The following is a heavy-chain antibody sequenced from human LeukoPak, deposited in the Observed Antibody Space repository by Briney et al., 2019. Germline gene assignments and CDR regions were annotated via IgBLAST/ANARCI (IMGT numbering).Heavy chain of an antibody. CDR3: ARDRKVVPAAAGTYYYYGMDV. CDR1: PFTFSSYS. Sequence: GGSLRLSCAASPFTFSSYSINWVRQAPGKGLEWVSSISSSSSYIYYADSVKGRFTISRDNAKNSLYLQMNSLRAEDTAVYYCARDRKVVPAAAGTYYYYGMDVWGQGTTVTVSS. V-gene: IGHV3-21*01. J-gene: IGHJ6*02. D-gene: IGHD2-2*01. CDR2: ISSSSSYI.